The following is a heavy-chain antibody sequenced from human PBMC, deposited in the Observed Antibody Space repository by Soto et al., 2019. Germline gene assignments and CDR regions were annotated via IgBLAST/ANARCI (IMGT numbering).Heavy chain of an antibody. CDR3: AKDFLTGTIDY. D-gene: IGHD1-1*01. CDR1: GFTYTNYV. CDR2: IPDTGG. Sequence: PGGSLRPSCEASGFTYTNYVMNWVRTAPGKSLECDAGIPDTGGTPVRGRFVISRDNSKNTVLLPMTSLRAEDTAVYYCAKDFLTGTIDYWRQGALVTVSS. V-gene: IGHV3-23*01. J-gene: IGHJ4*02.